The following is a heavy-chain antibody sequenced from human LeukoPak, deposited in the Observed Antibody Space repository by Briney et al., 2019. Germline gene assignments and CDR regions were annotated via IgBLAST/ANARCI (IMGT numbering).Heavy chain of an antibody. V-gene: IGHV3-23*01. CDR1: GLSFRTFA. J-gene: IGHJ4*02. CDR2: IRGNGET. D-gene: IGHD3-10*01. CDR3: ARASWVSDTDAVR. Sequence: GGSLGLSCAASGLSFRTFAMSRVRQGPAGVLEWVSSIRGNGETFYADSVKGRYTLYSDSPRNMVYLQMNNLRVEDTGIYYCARASWVSDTDAVRWGQGTLVTVSS.